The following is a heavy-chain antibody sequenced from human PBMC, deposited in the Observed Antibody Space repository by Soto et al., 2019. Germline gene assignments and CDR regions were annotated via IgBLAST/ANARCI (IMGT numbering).Heavy chain of an antibody. CDR2: ISAYNGNT. V-gene: IGHV1-18*01. CDR1: GYTFTSYG. Sequence: QVQLVQSGAEVKKPGASVKVSCKASGYTFTSYGISWVRQAPGQGLEWMGWISAYNGNTNYAQKLQGRVTMTTDTSTSTAYLELRSLRSDDTAVYYCARALRFLEWLSLYYLDYWGQGTLVTVSS. D-gene: IGHD3-3*01. J-gene: IGHJ4*02. CDR3: ARALRFLEWLSLYYLDY.